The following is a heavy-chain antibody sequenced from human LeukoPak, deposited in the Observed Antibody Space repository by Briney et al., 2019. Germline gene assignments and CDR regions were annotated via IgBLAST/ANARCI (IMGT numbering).Heavy chain of an antibody. CDR1: GFIFNNYV. CDR2: ISGSGGST. J-gene: IGHJ4*02. D-gene: IGHD4-17*01. CDR3: AKVFYGDDYYFDY. Sequence: GGSLRLSCAASGFIFNNYVMTWVRQAPGKGLEWVSAISGSGGSTYYADSVKGRFTISRDNSKNTLYLQMNSLRAEDTAVYYCAKVFYGDDYYFDYWGQGTLVTVSS. V-gene: IGHV3-23*01.